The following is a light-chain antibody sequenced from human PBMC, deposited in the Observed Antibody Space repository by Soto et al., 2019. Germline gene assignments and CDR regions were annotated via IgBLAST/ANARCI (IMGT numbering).Light chain of an antibody. CDR1: SGSIASNY. J-gene: IGLJ2*01. V-gene: IGLV6-57*04. Sequence: NFMLTQPHSVSESPGKTVTISCTRSSGSIASNYVQWYQQRPGSAPTTVIYEDNQRPSGVPDRFSGSIDSSSNSASLTISGLKTEDGADYYCQSYGSSNVVFGGGTKRTFL. CDR3: QSYGSSNVV. CDR2: EDN.